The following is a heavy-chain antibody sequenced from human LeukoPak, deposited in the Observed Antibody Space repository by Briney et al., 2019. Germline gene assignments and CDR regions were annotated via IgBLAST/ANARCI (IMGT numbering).Heavy chain of an antibody. Sequence: GGSLRLFCAASGFTFDDYAMHWVRQAPGNGLEWVSGISWNSGSIGYADSVKGRFTISRDNAKNSLYLQMNSLRAEDTALYYCAKDQVPYYYDSSGYRGWFDPWGQGTLVTVSS. CDR1: GFTFDDYA. CDR2: ISWNSGSI. V-gene: IGHV3-9*01. J-gene: IGHJ5*02. CDR3: AKDQVPYYYDSSGYRGWFDP. D-gene: IGHD3-22*01.